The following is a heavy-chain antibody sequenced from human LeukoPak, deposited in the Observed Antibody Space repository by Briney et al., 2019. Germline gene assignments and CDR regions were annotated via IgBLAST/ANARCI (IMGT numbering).Heavy chain of an antibody. J-gene: IGHJ3*02. CDR2: IYYSGST. CDR1: GGSISTYY. V-gene: IGHV4-59*01. Sequence: SETLSLTCTVSGGSISTYYWSWLRQPPGKGLEWIGYIYYSGSTNYNPSLKGRVTISVDTSKNQFSLKLSSVTAADTAVYYCARDRLGAFDIWGQGTMVSVSS. CDR3: ARDRLGAFDI.